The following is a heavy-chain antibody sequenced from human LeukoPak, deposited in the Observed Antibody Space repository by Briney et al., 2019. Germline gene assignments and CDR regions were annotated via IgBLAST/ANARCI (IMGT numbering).Heavy chain of an antibody. CDR1: GGSISSYY. CDR3: ARHEYRGYTVVWFDP. D-gene: IGHD5-12*01. Sequence: PSETLSLTCTVSGGSISSYYWSWIRQPPGKGLEWVGYIYYSGSTNYNPSLKSRVTISVDTSKNQFSLKLSSVTAADTAVYYCARHEYRGYTVVWFDPWGQGTLVTVSS. V-gene: IGHV4-59*08. J-gene: IGHJ5*02. CDR2: IYYSGST.